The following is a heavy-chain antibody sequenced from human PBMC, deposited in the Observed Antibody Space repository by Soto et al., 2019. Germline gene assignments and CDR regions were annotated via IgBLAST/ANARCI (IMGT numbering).Heavy chain of an antibody. CDR3: ARVGRGFCSSPRFYTDGSDL. Sequence: QLVESGGGLVQPGGSLRLSCAASGFTFSLYPVNWVRQAPGKGLEWLSYISPSNSTIYYADSVKGRFTISRDNAKNSLDLQMSGLRDDDTAVYYCARVGRGFCSSPRFYTDGSDLWGQGTVVTVST. CDR2: ISPSNSTI. D-gene: IGHD2-2*01. CDR1: GFTFSLYP. V-gene: IGHV3-48*02. J-gene: IGHJ3*01.